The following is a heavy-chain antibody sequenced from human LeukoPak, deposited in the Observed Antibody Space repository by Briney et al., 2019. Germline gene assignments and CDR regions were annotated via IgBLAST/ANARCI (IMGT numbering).Heavy chain of an antibody. J-gene: IGHJ3*02. Sequence: SQTLCLTCAVSGGSISSGGYSWSCIRQPPGKGLEWIGYIYHSGSTYYNPSLKSRVTISVDRSKNQFSLKLSSVTAADTAVYYCARGDYGGNSGAFDIRGGGTKVTVSS. V-gene: IGHV4-30-2*01. CDR2: IYHSGST. D-gene: IGHD4-23*01. CDR1: GGSISSGGYS. CDR3: ARGDYGGNSGAFDI.